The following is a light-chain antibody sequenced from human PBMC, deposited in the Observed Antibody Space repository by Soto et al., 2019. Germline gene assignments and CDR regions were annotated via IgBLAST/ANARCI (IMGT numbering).Light chain of an antibody. CDR1: SSNIGAGYD. CDR2: GNS. Sequence: VLTQPPSVSGAPGQRVTISCTGSSSNIGAGYDVHWYQQLPGTAPKLLISGNSNRPSGVPDRFSGSKSGTSASLAFTGLQAEDEADYYCQSYDSSLSGWVFGGGTKVTVL. CDR3: QSYDSSLSGWV. V-gene: IGLV1-40*01. J-gene: IGLJ3*02.